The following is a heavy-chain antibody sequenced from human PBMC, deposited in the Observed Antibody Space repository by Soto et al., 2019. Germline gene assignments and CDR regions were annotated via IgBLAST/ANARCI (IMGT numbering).Heavy chain of an antibody. Sequence: SETLSLTCAVSGGSISSGGYSWSWIRQPPGKGLEWIGYIYHSGSTYYNPSLKSRVTISVDTSKNQFSLKLSSVTAADTAVYYCARMNTVVTPYDAFDIWGQGTMVTVSS. CDR1: GGSISSGGYS. V-gene: IGHV4-30-2*05. J-gene: IGHJ3*02. D-gene: IGHD4-17*01. CDR3: ARMNTVVTPYDAFDI. CDR2: IYHSGST.